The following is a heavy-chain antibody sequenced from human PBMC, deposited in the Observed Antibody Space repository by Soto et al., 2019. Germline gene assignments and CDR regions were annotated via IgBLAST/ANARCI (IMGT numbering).Heavy chain of an antibody. J-gene: IGHJ1*01. CDR1: GGSISSSSYY. Sequence: SETLSLTCTVSGGSISSSSYYWGWIRQPPGKGLEWIGSIYYSGSTYYNPSLKSRVTISVDTSKNLFSLKLSSVTAADTAVYYCAGRIAAAGGLTEYFQHWGQGTLVTVSS. CDR3: AGRIAAAGGLTEYFQH. D-gene: IGHD6-13*01. CDR2: IYYSGST. V-gene: IGHV4-39*01.